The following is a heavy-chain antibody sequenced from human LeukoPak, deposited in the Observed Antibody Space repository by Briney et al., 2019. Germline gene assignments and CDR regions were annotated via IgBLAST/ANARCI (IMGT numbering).Heavy chain of an antibody. CDR3: TRVLRASVWDNSGHPDY. CDR1: GYTFTGYY. V-gene: IGHV1-2*02. Sequence: ASVKVSCKASGYTFTGYYLHWVRQAPGQGLEWMGWIKPNSGDTKYAQGFQGRVTMTRDTSITTAYMELSGLRSDDTAVYYCTRVLRASVWDNSGHPDYWGQGAVVTVSS. D-gene: IGHD3-22*01. CDR2: IKPNSGDT. J-gene: IGHJ4*02.